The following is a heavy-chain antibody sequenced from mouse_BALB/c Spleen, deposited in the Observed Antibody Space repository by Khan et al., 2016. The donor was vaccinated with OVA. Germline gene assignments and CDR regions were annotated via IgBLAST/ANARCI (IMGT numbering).Heavy chain of an antibody. CDR1: GYSITSDYA. Sequence: EVQLQESGPGLVKPSQSLSLTCTVTGYSITSDYAWNWIRQFPGNKLEWMGYINYSGSTNYNPALKSRISITRDTSKNQFFLQLNSVTTADTATYYRARDGSRYNYAMDYWGQGTSVTVSS. CDR3: ARDGSRYNYAMDY. D-gene: IGHD2-3*01. J-gene: IGHJ4*01. CDR2: INYSGST. V-gene: IGHV3-2*02.